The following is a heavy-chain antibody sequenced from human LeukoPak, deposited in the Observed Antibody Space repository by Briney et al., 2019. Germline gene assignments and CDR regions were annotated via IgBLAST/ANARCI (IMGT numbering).Heavy chain of an antibody. J-gene: IGHJ4*02. CDR3: ARESVAGGFEY. D-gene: IGHD6-19*01. V-gene: IGHV1-2*02. CDR2: MNPKTGGT. CDR1: GYTFTDYY. Sequence: ASVKVSCKASGYTFTDYYIHWVRQAPGQGLEWMAWMNPKTGGTSYAQKFQGRVTMTRDTSISTAYMELSRLRFDDTAMYYCARESVAGGFEYWGQGTLVTVSS.